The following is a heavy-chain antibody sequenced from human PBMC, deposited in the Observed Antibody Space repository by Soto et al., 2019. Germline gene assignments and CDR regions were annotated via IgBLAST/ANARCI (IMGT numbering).Heavy chain of an antibody. J-gene: IGHJ4*02. CDR3: ARPSRGYSYLVSFHY. CDR1: GYSISSSIYC. D-gene: IGHD5-18*01. Sequence: SDTLSLTCTVCGYSISSSIYCWGWVRQPPGKGLEWIGSIYYSGSTYYNPSLKSRVTISVDTSKNQFSLKLSSVTAADTAVYYCARPSRGYSYLVSFHYWGQGILVTAS. CDR2: IYYSGST. V-gene: IGHV4-39*01.